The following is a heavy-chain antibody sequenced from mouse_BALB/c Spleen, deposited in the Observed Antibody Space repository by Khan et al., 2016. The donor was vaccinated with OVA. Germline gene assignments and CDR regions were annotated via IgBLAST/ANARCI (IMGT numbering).Heavy chain of an antibody. V-gene: IGHV5-6-5*01. D-gene: IGHD2-4*01. J-gene: IGHJ4*01. CDR1: GFTFSSYA. CDR3: TRGDYDGEMDY. CDR2: FGRGGNI. Sequence: EVELVESGGDLVKPGGSLKLSCAASGFTFSSYAMSWVRQTPEKRLEWVASFGRGGNIDYPDSVLGCFTIITDDGRNILYLQLISRRSEDTAMYDCTRGDYDGEMDYWGQGTSVIVSS.